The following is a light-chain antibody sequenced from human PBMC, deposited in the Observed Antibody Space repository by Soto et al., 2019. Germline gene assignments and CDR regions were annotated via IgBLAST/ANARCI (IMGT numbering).Light chain of an antibody. Sequence: EIVLTQSPGTLSLSPGERATLSCRASQSVAISSLAWYQQKPGQAPGLLIYRASGRATDIPDRFSGSGSGKDSTLTISRMEPEDFAVYYCHQYGSSPWTFGQGTKVEIK. J-gene: IGKJ1*01. CDR2: RAS. CDR3: HQYGSSPWT. V-gene: IGKV3-20*01. CDR1: QSVAISS.